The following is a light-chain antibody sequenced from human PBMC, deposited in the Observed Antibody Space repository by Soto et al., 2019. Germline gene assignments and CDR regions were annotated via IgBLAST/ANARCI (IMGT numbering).Light chain of an antibody. Sequence: DIVMTQSPDSLAISLGERATINCKSSQSVLYSPNNKNYLAWYQQKPGQPPKLLISWASTRESGVPDRFSGSGSGTDFSLTISSLQAEDVAVYYCQEYYTPQFTFGQGTKLGIK. V-gene: IGKV4-1*01. CDR2: WAS. CDR3: QEYYTPQFT. J-gene: IGKJ2*01. CDR1: QSVLYSPNNKNY.